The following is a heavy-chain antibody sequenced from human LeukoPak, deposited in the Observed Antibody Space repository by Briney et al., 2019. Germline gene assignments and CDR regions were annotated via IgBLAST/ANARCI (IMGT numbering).Heavy chain of an antibody. J-gene: IGHJ4*02. V-gene: IGHV3-9*01. D-gene: IGHD6-19*01. CDR2: ISRNSGSI. CDR1: GFTFDDYA. CDR3: AKGLGIAVAGTDFDY. Sequence: GRSLRLSCAASGFTFDDYAMHWVRQAPGKGLEWVSGISRNSGSIGYADSVKGRFTISRDNAKNSLYLQMNSLRAEDTALYYCAKGLGIAVAGTDFDYWGQGTLVTVSS.